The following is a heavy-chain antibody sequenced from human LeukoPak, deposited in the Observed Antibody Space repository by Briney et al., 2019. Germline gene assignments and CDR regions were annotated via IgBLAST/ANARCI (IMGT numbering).Heavy chain of an antibody. J-gene: IGHJ4*02. CDR3: ASWGRITIVNY. V-gene: IGHV3-11*04. D-gene: IGHD3-10*01. CDR1: GFTFSDYN. Sequence: GGSLRLSCAASGFTFSDYNMRWIRQAPGKGLEWVSSISRSGSTKYYADSVKGRFTISRDNAKNSLFLQMNSLRAEDTAVYYCASWGRITIVNYWGQGTLVTVSS. CDR2: ISRSGSTK.